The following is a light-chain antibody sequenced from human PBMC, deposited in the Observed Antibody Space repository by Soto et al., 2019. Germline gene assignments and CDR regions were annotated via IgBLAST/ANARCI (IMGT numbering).Light chain of an antibody. CDR3: QECGSSPS. J-gene: IGKJ1*01. Sequence: EIVLTQSPGTLSLSPGERATLSCRASQSVSSSYLAWYQQKPGQAPRLLIYDTSSRATGIPDSFSGSGSGADFTIAISRLVPVDFAVYCCQECGSSPSFGQGTKVELK. V-gene: IGKV3-20*01. CDR2: DTS. CDR1: QSVSSSY.